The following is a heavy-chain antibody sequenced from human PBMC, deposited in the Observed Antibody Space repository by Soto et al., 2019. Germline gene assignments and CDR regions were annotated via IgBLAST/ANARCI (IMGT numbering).Heavy chain of an antibody. V-gene: IGHV4-39*02. CDR2: ISYSGST. CDR3: ARRGSRLSVAVAAFDY. CDR1: SGSISTSGYY. J-gene: IGHJ4*02. D-gene: IGHD6-19*01. Sequence: SETLSLTCSVSSGSISTSGYYWGWIRQPPGTGLEWIGGISYSGSTYYNPSLKSRLTISADTSKNHFSLKLTSVTAADTAVYFCARRGSRLSVAVAAFDYWSQGTLVTVSS.